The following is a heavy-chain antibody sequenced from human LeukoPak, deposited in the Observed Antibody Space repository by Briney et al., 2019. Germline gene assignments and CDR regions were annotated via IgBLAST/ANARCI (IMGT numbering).Heavy chain of an antibody. CDR1: NGSITSTSY. CDR2: TSSGGSA. J-gene: IGHJ5*02. Sequence: SETLSLTCFVSNGSITSTSYWAWIRQSPGKGLEWIGTTSSGGSAYYKTSLKSRVTISVDTSKTQLSLRLTSVTAADTAVYYCARQGGGDFVGSWGQGTLVSVS. V-gene: IGHV4-39*01. D-gene: IGHD4-17*01. CDR3: ARQGGGDFVGS.